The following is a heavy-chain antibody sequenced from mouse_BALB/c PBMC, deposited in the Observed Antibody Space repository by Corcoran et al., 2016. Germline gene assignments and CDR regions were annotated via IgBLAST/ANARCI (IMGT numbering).Heavy chain of an antibody. CDR2: INPYNDGT. CDR1: GYTFTSYV. Sequence: EVQLQQSGPELVKPGASVKMSCKASGYTFTSYVMHWVKQKPGQGLEWIGYINPYNDGTKYNEKFKGKATLTSDKSSRTAYMELSSVTSADSAVDYCARHDDGYPAKNYFDYWGQGTTLTVSS. CDR3: ARHDDGYPAKNYFDY. D-gene: IGHD2-3*01. J-gene: IGHJ2*01. V-gene: IGHV1S136*01.